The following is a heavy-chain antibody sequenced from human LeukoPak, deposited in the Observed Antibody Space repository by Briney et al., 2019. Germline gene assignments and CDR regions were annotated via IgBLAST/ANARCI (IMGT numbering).Heavy chain of an antibody. CDR2: FDPEDGET. CDR1: GYTLTELS. CDR3: ATPGIAAAWGPYYFDY. D-gene: IGHD6-13*01. V-gene: IGHV1-24*01. J-gene: IGHJ4*02. Sequence: ASVTVSCKVSGYTLTELSMHWVRQAPGKGLEWMGGFDPEDGETIYAQKFQGRVTMTEDTSTDTAYMELSSLRSEDTAVYYCATPGIAAAWGPYYFDYWGQGTLVTVSS.